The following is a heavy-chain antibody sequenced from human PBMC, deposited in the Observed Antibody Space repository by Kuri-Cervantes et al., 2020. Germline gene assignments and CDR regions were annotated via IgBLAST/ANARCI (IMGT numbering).Heavy chain of an antibody. D-gene: IGHD3-3*01. CDR1: GFTFSSYG. V-gene: IGHV3-33*03. CDR2: IWYDGSNK. CDR3: AKDILGFTIFGVGTYGMDV. Sequence: GESLKISCAASGFTFSSYGMHWVRQAPGKGLEWVAVIWYDGSNKYYADSVKGRFTISRDNSKNSLYLQMNSLRTEDTALYYCAKDILGFTIFGVGTYGMDVWGQGTTVTVS. J-gene: IGHJ6*02.